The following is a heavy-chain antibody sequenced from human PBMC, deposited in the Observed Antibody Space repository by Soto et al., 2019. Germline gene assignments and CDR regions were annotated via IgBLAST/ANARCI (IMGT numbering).Heavy chain of an antibody. CDR2: ISAYNGNT. CDR3: ARGVCSSTSCYPMGV. V-gene: IGHV1-18*01. Sequence: ASVKVSCKASGYTFTSYGISWVRQAPGLGLEWMGWISAYNGNTNYAQRLQGRVTMTTDTSTSTAHMELRGLRSDDTAGDYCARGVCSSTSCYPMGVWGKGTPVTVPS. CDR1: GYTFTSYG. J-gene: IGHJ6*03. D-gene: IGHD2-2*01.